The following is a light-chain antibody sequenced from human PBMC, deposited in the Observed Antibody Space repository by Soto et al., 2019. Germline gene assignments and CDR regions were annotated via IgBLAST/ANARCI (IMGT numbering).Light chain of an antibody. CDR3: QQYNSYQGA. V-gene: IGKV1-5*01. CDR1: QSISSW. Sequence: DSQMTQSPCTLSASVGDRVTITCRASQSISSWLAWYQQKPGKAPKLLIYDASSLESGVPSRFSGSGSGTEFTLTISSLQPDDFAPYYCQQYNSYQGAIGQGTKVEIK. CDR2: DAS. J-gene: IGKJ1*01.